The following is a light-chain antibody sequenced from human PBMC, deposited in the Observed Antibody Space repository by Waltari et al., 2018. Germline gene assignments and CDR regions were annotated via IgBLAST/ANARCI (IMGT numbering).Light chain of an antibody. CDR1: RSNIGAGYD. Sequence: QSVLTQPPSVSGAPGHSVTISCTGSRSNIGAGYDVHWYQQLPGAAPKLLIYALVNRPSGVPDRFYGSKSGTSASLAINGLQAEDEAIYYCQSYDSSLNAVFGGGTKVTVL. CDR2: ALV. V-gene: IGLV1-40*01. J-gene: IGLJ3*02. CDR3: QSYDSSLNAV.